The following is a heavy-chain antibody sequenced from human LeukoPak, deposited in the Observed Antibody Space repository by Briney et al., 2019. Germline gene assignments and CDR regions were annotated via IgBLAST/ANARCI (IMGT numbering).Heavy chain of an antibody. V-gene: IGHV4-59*02. J-gene: IGHJ4*02. D-gene: IGHD6-19*01. CDR2: IYYSRST. CDR3: ARVRAGSGWNFDY. CDR1: GGSVSSYY. Sequence: SETLSLTCTVSGGSVSSYYWSWIRQSPGKGLEWIGYIYYSRSTNHNPSLKSRVTISVDTSKNQFSLRLSSVTAADTAVYYCARVRAGSGWNFDYWGQGTLVTVSS.